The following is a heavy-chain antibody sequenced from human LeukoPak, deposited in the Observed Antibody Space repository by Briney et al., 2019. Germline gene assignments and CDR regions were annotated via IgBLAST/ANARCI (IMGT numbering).Heavy chain of an antibody. CDR1: GGSFSGYY. D-gene: IGHD1-26*01. CDR2: INHSGST. Sequence: SETLSLTCAVYGGSFSGYYWIWIRQPPGKGLEWIGEINHSGSTNYNPSLKSRVTISVDRSKNQFSLKLSSVTAADTAVYYCARNRGELRAFDIWGQGTMVTVSS. V-gene: IGHV4-34*01. J-gene: IGHJ3*02. CDR3: ARNRGELRAFDI.